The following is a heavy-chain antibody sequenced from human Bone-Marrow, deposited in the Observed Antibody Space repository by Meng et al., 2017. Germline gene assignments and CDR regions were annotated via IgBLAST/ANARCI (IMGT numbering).Heavy chain of an antibody. D-gene: IGHD3-16*01. V-gene: IGHV3-11*04. CDR1: GFTFSDYY. CDR3: ARQLGMLRLLFDY. Sequence: GESLKISCAASGFTFSDYYMSWVRQAPGKGLEWVSAISGSGGSTYYADSVKGRFTISRDNAKNSLYLQMNSLRAEDTAVYYCARQLGMLRLLFDYWGQGTRVTGAS. CDR2: ISGSGGST. J-gene: IGHJ4*02.